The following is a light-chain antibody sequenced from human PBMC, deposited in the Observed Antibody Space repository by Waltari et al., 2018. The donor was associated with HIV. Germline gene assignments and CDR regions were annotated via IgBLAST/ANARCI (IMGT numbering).Light chain of an antibody. CDR1: SGSVSTSYY. Sequence: PGGTVTLTCGLTSGSVSTSYYPSWYQQTPGQAPRTLIYSTNTRSSGVPDRFSGSILGNKAALTITGAQADDESDYYCVLYMGSGIRVFGGGTKLTVL. CDR3: VLYMGSGIRV. CDR2: STN. J-gene: IGLJ2*01. V-gene: IGLV8-61*01.